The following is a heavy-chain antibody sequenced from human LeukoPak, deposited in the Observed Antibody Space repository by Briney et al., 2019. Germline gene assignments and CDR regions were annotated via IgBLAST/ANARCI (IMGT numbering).Heavy chain of an antibody. D-gene: IGHD3-10*01. CDR2: ISGGGGTG. CDR3: ARVLWFGHLYNWFDP. J-gene: IGHJ5*02. CDR1: GYTFTTYA. V-gene: IGHV1-3*01. Sequence: ASVKVSCKASGYTFTTYAMHWVRQAPGQRLEWMGWISGGGGTGIYSQNFQDRVTITWDTSATTAYMELNSLRSEDTAVYYCARVLWFGHLYNWFDPWGQGTLVTVPS.